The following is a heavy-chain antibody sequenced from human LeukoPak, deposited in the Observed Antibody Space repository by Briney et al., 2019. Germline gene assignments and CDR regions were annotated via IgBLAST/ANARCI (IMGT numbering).Heavy chain of an antibody. D-gene: IGHD6-13*01. CDR2: IYYSGST. J-gene: IGHJ5*02. V-gene: IGHV4-39*01. CDR1: GGSISCSSYY. CDR3: ARRAIKQQLANWFDP. Sequence: SETLSLTCTVSGGSISCSSYYWGWIRQPPGKGLEWIGSIYYSGSTYYNPSLKSRVTISVDTSKNQFSLKLSSVTAADTAVYYCARRAIKQQLANWFDPWGQGTLVTVSS.